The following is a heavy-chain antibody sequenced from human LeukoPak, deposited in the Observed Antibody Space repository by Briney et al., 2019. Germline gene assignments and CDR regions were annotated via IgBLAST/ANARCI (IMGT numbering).Heavy chain of an antibody. CDR3: ARVSSDYYDSSGYNPERASIDY. CDR1: GYSISSGYY. CDR2: IYHSGST. Sequence: PSETLSLTCTVSGYSISSGYYWGWIRQPPGKGLEWIGSIYHSGSTYYNPSLKSRVTISVDTSKNQFSLKLSSVTAADTAVYYCARVSSDYYDSSGYNPERASIDYWGQGTLVTVSS. V-gene: IGHV4-38-2*02. D-gene: IGHD3-22*01. J-gene: IGHJ4*02.